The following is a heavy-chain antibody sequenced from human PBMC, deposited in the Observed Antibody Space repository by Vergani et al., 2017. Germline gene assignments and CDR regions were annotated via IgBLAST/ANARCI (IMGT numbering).Heavy chain of an antibody. CDR2: ISGSGGST. CDR1: GFTFSSYA. Sequence: EVQLLESGGGLVQPGGSLRLSYAASGFTFSSYAMSWVRQAPGKGLEWVSAISGSGGSTYYADSVKGRFTISRDNSKNTLYLQMNSLRAEDTAVYYCATPSYYYYRGMDVWGQGTTVTVSS. CDR3: ATPSYYYYRGMDV. J-gene: IGHJ6*02. V-gene: IGHV3-23*01.